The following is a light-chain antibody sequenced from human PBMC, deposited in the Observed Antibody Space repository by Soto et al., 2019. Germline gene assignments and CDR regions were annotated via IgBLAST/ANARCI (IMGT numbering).Light chain of an antibody. CDR2: DVS. V-gene: IGLV2-14*01. Sequence: LTQPASVSGSPGQSIAISCTGTSSDVGGYSYVSWYQQQPGKAPKLVISDVSNRPSGVSDRFSGSKSGNTASLTISGLQTEDEADYYCASYTNSSTYVFGTGTKVTVL. J-gene: IGLJ1*01. CDR1: SSDVGGYSY. CDR3: ASYTNSSTYV.